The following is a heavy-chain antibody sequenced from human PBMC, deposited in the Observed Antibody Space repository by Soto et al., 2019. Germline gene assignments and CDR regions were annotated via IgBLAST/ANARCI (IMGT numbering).Heavy chain of an antibody. CDR1: GFTFGNYA. V-gene: IGHV3-23*01. D-gene: IGHD3-16*01. J-gene: IGHJ4*02. CDR3: AKERLKVPPGWGED. Sequence: GGSLRLSCAASGFTFGNYAMSWVRQAPGKGLEWVSSIRGGGSTTYYADAVKGRFPISRDFSKNTLYLEMNNLRAEDTAVYYCAKERLKVPPGWGEDWGQGTLVTVSS. CDR2: IRGGGSTT.